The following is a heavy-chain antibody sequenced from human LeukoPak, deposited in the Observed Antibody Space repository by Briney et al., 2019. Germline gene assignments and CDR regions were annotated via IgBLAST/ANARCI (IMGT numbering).Heavy chain of an antibody. CDR2: IYYSGST. V-gene: IGHV4-34*01. CDR1: GGSFSGYY. J-gene: IGHJ5*02. CDR3: ASTWGNWFDP. D-gene: IGHD3-16*01. Sequence: PSETLSLTCAVYGGSFSGYYWSWIRQPPGKGLEWIGSIYYSGSTYYNPSLKSRVTISVDTSKNQFSLKLSSVTAADTAVYYCASTWGNWFDPWGQGTLVTVSS.